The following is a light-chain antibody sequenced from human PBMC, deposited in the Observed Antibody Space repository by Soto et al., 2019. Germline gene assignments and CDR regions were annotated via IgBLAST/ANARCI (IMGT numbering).Light chain of an antibody. V-gene: IGKV1-33*01. Sequence: DIQMTQSPSSLSASVGDRVTITCQARPDIRNYLNCYQQKPGKAPKLLIYDASNLETGVPSRFSGSRSGTDFTLTISSLQPEDIATYYCQQYDNLPLMYNVGQGNKLEIK. J-gene: IGKJ2*01. CDR1: PDIRNY. CDR3: QQYDNLPLMYN. CDR2: DAS.